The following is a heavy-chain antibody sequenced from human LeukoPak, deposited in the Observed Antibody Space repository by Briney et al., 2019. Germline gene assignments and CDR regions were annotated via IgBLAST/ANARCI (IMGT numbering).Heavy chain of an antibody. J-gene: IGHJ4*02. Sequence: GGSLRLSCAASGFTFSSYNMNWVRQAPGKGLGWVSSITTSSSVFYADSVKGRFTISRDNAQNSLYLQMNSLRADDTAVYYCARRFDSWGRGTLVTVSS. V-gene: IGHV3-48*01. CDR2: ITTSSSV. CDR1: GFTFSSYN. CDR3: ARRFDS.